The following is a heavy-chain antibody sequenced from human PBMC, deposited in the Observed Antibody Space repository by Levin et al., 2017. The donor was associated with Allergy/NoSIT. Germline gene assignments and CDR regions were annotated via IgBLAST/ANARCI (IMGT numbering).Heavy chain of an antibody. CDR3: ARRLCKFYGRSGDQLVDP. D-gene: IGHD2-21*02. J-gene: IGHJ5*02. Sequence: SGPTLVKPTQTLTLTCSFSGFSLSTTKVGVTWIRQPPGKALEWLGLIYWDDEKRYSPSLGSRLAITRDTSKNQVVLTMTNMDPVDTATYYCARRLCKFYGRSGDQLVDPWGQGTLVSVS. CDR2: IYWDDEK. V-gene: IGHV2-5*02. CDR1: GFSLSTTKVG.